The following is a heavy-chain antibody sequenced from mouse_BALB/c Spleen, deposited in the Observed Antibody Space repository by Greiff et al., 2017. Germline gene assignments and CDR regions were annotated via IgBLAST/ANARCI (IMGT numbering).Heavy chain of an antibody. V-gene: IGHV3-6*02. CDR3: ARGLRDYAMDY. J-gene: IGHJ4*01. CDR1: GYSITSGYY. D-gene: IGHD2-2*01. CDR2: ISYDGSN. Sequence: ESGPGLVKPSQSLSLTCSVTGYSITSGYYWNWIRQFPGNKLEWMGYISYDGSNNYNPSLKNRISITRDTSKNQFFLKLNSVTTEDTATYYCARGLRDYAMDYWGQGTSVTVSS.